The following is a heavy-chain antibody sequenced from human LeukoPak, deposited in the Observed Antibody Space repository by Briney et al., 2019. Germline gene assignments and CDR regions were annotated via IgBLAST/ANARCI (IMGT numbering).Heavy chain of an antibody. CDR1: GFTFSSYA. Sequence: GGSLRLSCAASGFTFSSYAMSWVRQAPGKGLEWVSAISGSGGSAYYADSVKGRFTISRDNSKNTLYLQMNSLRAEDTAVYYCAMGGSGSYFDHWGQGTLVTVSS. V-gene: IGHV3-23*01. CDR3: AMGGSGSYFDH. D-gene: IGHD3-10*01. J-gene: IGHJ4*02. CDR2: ISGSGGSA.